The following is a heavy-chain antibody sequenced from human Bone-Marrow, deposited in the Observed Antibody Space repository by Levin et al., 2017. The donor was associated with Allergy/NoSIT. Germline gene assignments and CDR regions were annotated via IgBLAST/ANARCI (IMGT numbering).Heavy chain of an antibody. J-gene: IGHJ3*02. CDR1: GGSIYTYY. V-gene: IGHV4-59*01. D-gene: IGHD6-19*01. CDR2: VSYSGST. CDR3: ARGKDRSGWSKDAFDI. Sequence: SETLSLTCSVSGGSIYTYYWSWIRQPPGKALEWIGHVSYSGSTDYNPSLKSRVTISVDTSRNHFSLRLRSVTAADTAVYYCARGKDRSGWSKDAFDIWGQGTVVTVSS.